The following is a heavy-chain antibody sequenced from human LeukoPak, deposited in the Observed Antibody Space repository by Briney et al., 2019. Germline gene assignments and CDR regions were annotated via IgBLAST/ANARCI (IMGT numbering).Heavy chain of an antibody. CDR2: IYYSGST. CDR3: ARGSSGYLYWYFDL. D-gene: IGHD3-22*01. CDR1: GGSISSGDYY. Sequence: SETLSLTCTVSGGSISSGDYYWSWIRQPPGKGLEWIGYIYYSGSTYYNPSLKSRVTISVDTSKNQFSLKQSSVTAADTAVYYCARGSSGYLYWYFDLWGRGTLVTVSS. J-gene: IGHJ2*01. V-gene: IGHV4-30-4*01.